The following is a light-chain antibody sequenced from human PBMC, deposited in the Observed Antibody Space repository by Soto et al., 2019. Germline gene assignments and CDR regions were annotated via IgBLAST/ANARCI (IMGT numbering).Light chain of an antibody. J-gene: IGKJ1*01. Sequence: DIQMTQSPASLSASLGDTVTIACRASQNIDIYFNWYQHKPGTVPTLLIYAASALQTGVPSRFSGSGSGTDFSLTISSLQPEDFATYYCQQSRTSPWTFGQGTKVDIK. CDR1: QNIDIY. V-gene: IGKV1-39*01. CDR3: QQSRTSPWT. CDR2: AAS.